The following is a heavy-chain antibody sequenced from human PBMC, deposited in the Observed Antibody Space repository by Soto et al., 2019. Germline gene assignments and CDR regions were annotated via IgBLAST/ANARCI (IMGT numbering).Heavy chain of an antibody. D-gene: IGHD1-26*01. CDR2: IYYSGST. CDR3: ARESGSYSDFDY. V-gene: IGHV4-59*01. Sequence: TSETLSLTCTVSGGSISSYYWSWIWQPPGKGLEWIGYIYYSGSTNYNPSLKSRVTISVDTSKNHFSLKVSSVTAADTAVYFCARESGSYSDFDYWGQGILVTVSS. J-gene: IGHJ4*02. CDR1: GGSISSYY.